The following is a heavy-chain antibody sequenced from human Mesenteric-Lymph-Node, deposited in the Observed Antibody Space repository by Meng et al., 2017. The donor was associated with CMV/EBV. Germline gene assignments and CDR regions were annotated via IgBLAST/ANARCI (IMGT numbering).Heavy chain of an antibody. D-gene: IGHD4-17*01. J-gene: IGHJ4*02. CDR3: ARAVRHGDFLPRPFDY. Sequence: SITRGNYSWSWIRQHPGKGLEWIGYIYYTGSTYYNPSLKSRVTISVDTSENQFSLKLTSVTAADTAVYFCARAVRHGDFLPRPFDYWGQGTLVTVSS. CDR2: IYYTGST. V-gene: IGHV4-31*02. CDR1: SITRGNYS.